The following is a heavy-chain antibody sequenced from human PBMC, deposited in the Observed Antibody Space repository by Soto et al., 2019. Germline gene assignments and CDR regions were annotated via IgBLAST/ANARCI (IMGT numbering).Heavy chain of an antibody. CDR2: INAGNGNT. CDR3: AGDQLKSGDHWFDP. D-gene: IGHD2-2*01. J-gene: IGHJ5*02. V-gene: IGHV1-3*01. Sequence: ASVKVSCKASGYTFTSYAMHWVRQAPGQRLEWMGWINAGNGNTKYSQKFQGRVTITRDTSASTAYMELSSLRSEDTAVYYCAGDQLKSGDHWFDPWGQGTLVTVSS. CDR1: GYTFTSYA.